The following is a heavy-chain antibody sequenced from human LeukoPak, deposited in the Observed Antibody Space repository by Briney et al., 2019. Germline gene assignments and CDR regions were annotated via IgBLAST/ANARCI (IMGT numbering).Heavy chain of an antibody. D-gene: IGHD2-2*01. CDR2: IYTSGST. CDR3: ARGAPAAISPFDY. Sequence: SETLSLTCTVSGGSISGYYWSWLRQPAGKGLEWIGRIYTSGSTNYNPSLKSRVTMSVDTSKNQFSLKLSSVTAADTAVYYCARGAPAAISPFDYWGQGTLVTVSS. J-gene: IGHJ4*02. V-gene: IGHV4-4*07. CDR1: GGSISGYY.